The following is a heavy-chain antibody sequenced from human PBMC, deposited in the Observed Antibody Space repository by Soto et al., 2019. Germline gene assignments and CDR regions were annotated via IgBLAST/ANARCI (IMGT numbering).Heavy chain of an antibody. V-gene: IGHV4-59*11. D-gene: IGHD2-21*02. Sequence: PSGTLSLTCTVSGGSISNHYLSWIRQPPGKGLEWIGYIYYNGNTNYNPSLKSLVTMSVDTSKNQFSLKLISLTAADTAVYYCAGSIWYSHYWGQAPLVTVS. CDR2: IYYNGNT. J-gene: IGHJ4*02. CDR3: AGSIWYSHY. CDR1: GGSISNHY.